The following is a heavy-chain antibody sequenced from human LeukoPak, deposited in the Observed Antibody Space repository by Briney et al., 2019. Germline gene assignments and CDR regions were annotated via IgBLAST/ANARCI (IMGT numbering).Heavy chain of an antibody. J-gene: IGHJ4*02. CDR1: GYTFTDYY. CDR3: AKTLPPQYHLLR. CDR2: INPNSGGT. D-gene: IGHD2-2*01. Sequence: ASVKVSCKASGYTFTDYYMHWVRLAPGQGLEWMGWINPNSGGTNYAQKFQGRVTMTRDTSISTAYMELSRLRSDDTAVYYCAKTLPPQYHLLRWGQGTLVTVSS. V-gene: IGHV1-2*02.